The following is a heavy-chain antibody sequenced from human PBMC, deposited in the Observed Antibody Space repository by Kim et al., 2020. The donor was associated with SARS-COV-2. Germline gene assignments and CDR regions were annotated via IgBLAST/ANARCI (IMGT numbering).Heavy chain of an antibody. V-gene: IGHV3-30*18. J-gene: IGHJ6*03. CDR3: AKDGGDIVLMVYADRPNYMDV. Sequence: GGSLRLSCAASGFTFSSYGMHWVRQAPGKGLEWVAVISYDGSNKYYADSVKGRFTISRDNSKNTLYLQMNSLRAEDTAVYYCAKDGGDIVLMVYADRPNYMDVWGKGTTVTVSS. D-gene: IGHD2-8*01. CDR1: GFTFSSYG. CDR2: ISYDGSNK.